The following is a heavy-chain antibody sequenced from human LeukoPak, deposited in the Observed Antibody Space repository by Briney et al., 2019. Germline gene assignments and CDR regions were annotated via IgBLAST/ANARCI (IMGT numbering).Heavy chain of an antibody. V-gene: IGHV3-30*02. CDR1: GFTFSNYW. D-gene: IGHD3-3*01. Sequence: PGGSLRLSCAASGFTFSNYWMSWVRQAPGKGLEWVAFIRYDGSNKYYADSVKGRFTISRDNSNNTLYVQMNSLTPEDTAVYYCARVFWEWLSPSYDYWGQGTLVTVSS. CDR3: ARVFWEWLSPSYDY. CDR2: IRYDGSNK. J-gene: IGHJ4*02.